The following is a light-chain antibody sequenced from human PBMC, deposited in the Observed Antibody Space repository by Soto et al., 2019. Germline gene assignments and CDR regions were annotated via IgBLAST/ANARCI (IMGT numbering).Light chain of an antibody. CDR2: GVS. Sequence: EIVLTQSPGTLSLSPGERATLSCRASQSVSSSSLAWYQQKPGQAPRLLIYGVSYRATGIPDRFSGSGSGTDFTLTISRLEPEDFAMYYCQQYGSSPLTFGQGTKVEI. CDR1: QSVSSSS. V-gene: IGKV3-20*01. CDR3: QQYGSSPLT. J-gene: IGKJ1*01.